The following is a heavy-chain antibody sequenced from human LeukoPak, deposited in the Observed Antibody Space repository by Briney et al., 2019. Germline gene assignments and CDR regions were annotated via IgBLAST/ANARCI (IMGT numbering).Heavy chain of an antibody. CDR3: ARDADPANWFDP. CDR1: GGSFSGYY. V-gene: IGHV4-34*01. J-gene: IGHJ5*02. Sequence: SETLSLTCAVYGGSFSGYYWSWIRQPPGKGLEWIGEISHSGSTNYNPSLKSRVTISVDTSKNQFSLKLSSVTAADTAVYYCARDADPANWFDPWGQGTLVTVSS. CDR2: ISHSGST. D-gene: IGHD2-2*01.